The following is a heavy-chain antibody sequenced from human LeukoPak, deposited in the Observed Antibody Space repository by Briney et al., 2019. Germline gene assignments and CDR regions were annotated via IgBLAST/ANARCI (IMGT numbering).Heavy chain of an antibody. D-gene: IGHD3-22*01. Sequence: GASVKVSCKASGGTFTSYGISWVRQAPGQGLEWMGWISAYNGNTNYAQKLQGRVTMTTDTSTSTAYMELRSLRSDDTAVYYCARAEYYYDSSGYYLWGQGTLVTVSS. CDR2: ISAYNGNT. J-gene: IGHJ4*02. CDR1: GGTFTSYG. CDR3: ARAEYYYDSSGYYL. V-gene: IGHV1-18*01.